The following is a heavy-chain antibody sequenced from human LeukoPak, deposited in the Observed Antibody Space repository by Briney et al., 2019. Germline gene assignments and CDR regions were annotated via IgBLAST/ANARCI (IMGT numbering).Heavy chain of an antibody. CDR3: ARGKYQLLHNWFDP. D-gene: IGHD2-2*01. V-gene: IGHV3-11*04. Sequence: PGGSLRLSCAASGFTFSDYYMSWIRQAPGKGLEWVSYISSSGSTIYYADSVKGRFTISRDNAKNSLYLQMNSLRAEDTAVYYCARGKYQLLHNWFDPWGQGTLVTVSS. CDR2: ISSSGSTI. CDR1: GFTFSDYY. J-gene: IGHJ5*02.